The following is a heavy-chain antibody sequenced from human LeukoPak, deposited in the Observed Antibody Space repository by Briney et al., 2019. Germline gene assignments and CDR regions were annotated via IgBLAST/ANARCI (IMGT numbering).Heavy chain of an antibody. Sequence: GGSLRLSCAASGFTFSSYGMHWVRQAPGKGLEWVAVISYDGSNKYYADSVKGRSTISRDNSKNTLYLQMNSLRAEDTAVYYCAKDTDYGDYDLHYWGQGTLVTVSS. J-gene: IGHJ4*02. CDR3: AKDTDYGDYDLHY. V-gene: IGHV3-30*18. D-gene: IGHD4-17*01. CDR2: ISYDGSNK. CDR1: GFTFSSYG.